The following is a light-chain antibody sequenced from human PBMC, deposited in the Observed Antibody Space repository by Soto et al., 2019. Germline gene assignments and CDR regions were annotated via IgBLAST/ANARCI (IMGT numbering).Light chain of an antibody. CDR2: GAS. CDR1: QSVSSSY. Sequence: EIVLTQSPGTLSLSPGERATLSCRASQSVSSSYLAWYQQKPGQAPRLLIYGASSRATGLPDWFSGSGSGTDFTLTSSRLEPEDFAVYYCQQYGSSPRYTVGQGTKLEIK. V-gene: IGKV3-20*01. CDR3: QQYGSSPRYT. J-gene: IGKJ2*01.